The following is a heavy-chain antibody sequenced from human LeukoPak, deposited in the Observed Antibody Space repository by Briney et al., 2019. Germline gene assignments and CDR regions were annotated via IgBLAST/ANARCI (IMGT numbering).Heavy chain of an antibody. J-gene: IGHJ3*01. V-gene: IGHV1-18*01. CDR3: ARRGRYCSSSSCYHDAFDV. CDR2: ISPYNGYT. D-gene: IGHD2-2*01. Sequence: WVXQAPGQGVEWXGWISPYNGYTKYAQRVQGRLTLSTDTSTSIAYMEVRRLTYEDTALYYCARRGRYCSSSSCYHDAFDVWGQGTMVTVSS.